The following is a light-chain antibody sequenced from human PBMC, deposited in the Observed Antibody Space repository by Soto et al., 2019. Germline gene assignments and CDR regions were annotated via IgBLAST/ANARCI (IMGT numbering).Light chain of an antibody. CDR2: EAS. V-gene: IGKV3-11*01. Sequence: LLTQSPATLSVSPGQRVTLSCRASQSISSYLAWYQQRPGQAPRLLIYEASNRATGIPARFSGSGSGADFTLTISSLEPEDFALYYCQQHINWPLTFGGGTKVDIK. CDR1: QSISSY. J-gene: IGKJ4*01. CDR3: QQHINWPLT.